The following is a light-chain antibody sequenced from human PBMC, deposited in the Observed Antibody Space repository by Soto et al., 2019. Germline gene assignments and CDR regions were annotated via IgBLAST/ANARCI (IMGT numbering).Light chain of an antibody. CDR2: SNN. V-gene: IGLV1-44*01. J-gene: IGLJ2*01. CDR3: AAWDDSLNGHVV. CDR1: SSNIGGNI. Sequence: QLVLTQPPSASGTPGQRVTISCSGSSSNIGGNIVNWYQQLPGTAPKLLINSNNQRPSGVPDRFSGSKSGTSASLAISGLQSEDEADYYCAAWDDSLNGHVVFGGGTKLTVL.